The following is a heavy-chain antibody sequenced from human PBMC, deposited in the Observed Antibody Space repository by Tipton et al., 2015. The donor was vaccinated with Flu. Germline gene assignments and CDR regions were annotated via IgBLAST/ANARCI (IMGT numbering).Heavy chain of an antibody. CDR2: IYSSGST. D-gene: IGHD6-13*01. CDR3: ARDSSSYWYFDL. V-gene: IGHV4-4*07. CDR1: GGSISSYY. J-gene: IGHJ2*01. Sequence: LRLSCTVSGGSISSYYWSWIRQPAGKGLEWIGRIYSSGSTNYKPSLKSRVTMSVDTSKKQFSLKLSSVTAADTAVYYCARDSSSYWYFDLWGRGTLATVSS.